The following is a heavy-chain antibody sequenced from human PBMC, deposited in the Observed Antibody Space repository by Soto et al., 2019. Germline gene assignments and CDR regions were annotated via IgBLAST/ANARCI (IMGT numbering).Heavy chain of an antibody. D-gene: IGHD2-2*01. CDR3: TKVVPHDCSSITCRYFDY. J-gene: IGHJ4*02. CDR2: VSVSGANT. Sequence: GGSLRLSCAASGFTFSSYAMSWVRQAPGKGLEWVSTVSVSGANTYYADSVKGRFTASRDNSKNTLYLQMNSLRVEDTAVYYCTKVVPHDCSSITCRYFDYWGLGTPVTVYS. V-gene: IGHV3-23*01. CDR1: GFTFSSYA.